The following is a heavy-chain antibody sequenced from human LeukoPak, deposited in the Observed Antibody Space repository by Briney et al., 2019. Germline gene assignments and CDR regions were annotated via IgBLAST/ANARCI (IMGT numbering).Heavy chain of an antibody. Sequence: GGSLRLSCAASGSTFDDYAMHWVRQAPGKGLKWVSLISGDGGSTYYADSVKGRFTISRDNSKNSLYLQMNSLRTEDTALYYCAKDLYYYDSSGYPIDPWGQGTLVTVS. V-gene: IGHV3-43*02. J-gene: IGHJ5*02. CDR3: AKDLYYYDSSGYPIDP. CDR2: ISGDGGST. CDR1: GSTFDDYA. D-gene: IGHD3-22*01.